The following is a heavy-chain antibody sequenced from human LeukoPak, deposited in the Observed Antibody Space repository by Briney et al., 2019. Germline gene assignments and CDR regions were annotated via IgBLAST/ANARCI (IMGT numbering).Heavy chain of an antibody. V-gene: IGHV3-7*01. CDR3: AREGYDFWSGYYIGYYYMDV. CDR1: GFTFSSYW. Sequence: GGSLRLSCAASGFTFSSYWMSWVRQAPGKGLEWVANIKQDGSGKYYVDSVKGRFTISRDNAKNSLYLQMNSLRAEDTAVYYCAREGYDFWSGYYIGYYYMDVWGKGTTVTVSS. D-gene: IGHD3-3*01. J-gene: IGHJ6*03. CDR2: IKQDGSGK.